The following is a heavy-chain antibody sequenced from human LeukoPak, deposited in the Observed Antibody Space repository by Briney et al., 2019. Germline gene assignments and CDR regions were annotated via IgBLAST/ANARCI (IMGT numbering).Heavy chain of an antibody. Sequence: GGSLRLSCAASGFTFSSYYMHWVRQATGKGLEWVSAIGTAGDTYYPGSVKGRFTISRENAKNSLYLQMNSLRAGDTAVYYCARGRVYYGMDVWGQGTTVTVSS. V-gene: IGHV3-13*01. CDR1: GFTFSSYY. CDR2: IGTAGDT. J-gene: IGHJ6*02. CDR3: ARGRVYYGMDV.